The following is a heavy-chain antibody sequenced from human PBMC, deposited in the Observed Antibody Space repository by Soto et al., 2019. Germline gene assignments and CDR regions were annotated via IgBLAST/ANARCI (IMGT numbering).Heavy chain of an antibody. V-gene: IGHV3-64*01. J-gene: IGHJ6*02. Sequence: EVQLVESGGGLVQPGGSLRLSCAASGFTFSSYAMHRVRQAPGKGLEYVSAISSNGGSTYYANSVKGRFTISRDNSKNTLYLQMGSLRAEDMAVYYCARLWFGDGMDVWGQGTTVTVSS. CDR2: ISSNGGST. CDR1: GFTFSSYA. D-gene: IGHD3-10*01. CDR3: ARLWFGDGMDV.